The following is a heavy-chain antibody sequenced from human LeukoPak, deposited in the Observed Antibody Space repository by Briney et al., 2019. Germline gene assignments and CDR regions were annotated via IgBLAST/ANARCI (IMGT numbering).Heavy chain of an antibody. V-gene: IGHV3-74*01. D-gene: IGHD3-9*01. CDR3: ARVRYYDILTGRRHYSDY. CDR1: GFTFSSYW. CDR2: INSDGSST. J-gene: IGHJ4*02. Sequence: PGGSLRLSCAASGFTFSSYWMHWVRQAPGKGLVWVSRINSDGSSTSYADSVKGRFTISRDNAKNSLYLQMNSLRDEDTAVYYCARVRYYDILTGRRHYSDYWGQGTLVTVSS.